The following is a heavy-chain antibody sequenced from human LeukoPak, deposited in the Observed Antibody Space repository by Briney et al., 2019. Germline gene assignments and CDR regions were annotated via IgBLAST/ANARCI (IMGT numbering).Heavy chain of an antibody. CDR3: ASTNCSSTSCKGYYYYYMDV. V-gene: IGHV1-69*10. J-gene: IGHJ6*03. CDR1: GGTFSKNA. D-gene: IGHD2-2*01. Sequence: SVKVSCKPSGGTFSKNAISWVRQAPGQGLEWMGGIIPIFGITKYAQKFQGRVTITRNTSISTAYMELSSLRSEDTAVYYCASTNCSSTSCKGYYYYYMDVWGKGTTVTVSS. CDR2: IIPIFGIT.